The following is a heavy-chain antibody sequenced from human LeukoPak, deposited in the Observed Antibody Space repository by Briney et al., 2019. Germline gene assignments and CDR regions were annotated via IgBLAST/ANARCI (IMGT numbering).Heavy chain of an antibody. Sequence: SETLSLTCTVSGYSISSGYYWGWIRQSPGKGLEWIGNIYRRGSTHYNPSLKSRVTISMDTSKNQFSLKLSSVTAADTAVYYCARDRYYYDSSGYYYFDYWGQGTLVTVSS. D-gene: IGHD3-22*01. CDR2: IYRRGST. CDR1: GYSISSGYY. V-gene: IGHV4-38-2*02. CDR3: ARDRYYYDSSGYYYFDY. J-gene: IGHJ4*02.